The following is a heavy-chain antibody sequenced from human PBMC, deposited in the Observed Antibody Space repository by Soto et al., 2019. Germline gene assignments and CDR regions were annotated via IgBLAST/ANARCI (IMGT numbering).Heavy chain of an antibody. CDR2: ISAYNGNT. CDR3: ARVYPIMATITGAFDY. V-gene: IGHV1-18*01. D-gene: IGHD5-12*01. CDR1: GYTFTSYG. J-gene: IGHJ4*02. Sequence: ASVKVSCKASGYTFTSYGISWVRQAPGQGLEWMGWISAYNGNTNYAQKLQGRVTMTTDTSTSTAYMELRSLRSDDTAVYYCARVYPIMATITGAFDYWGQGTLVTVSS.